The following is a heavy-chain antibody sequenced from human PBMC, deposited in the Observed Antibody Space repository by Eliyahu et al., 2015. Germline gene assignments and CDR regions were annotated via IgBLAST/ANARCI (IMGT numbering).Heavy chain of an antibody. CDR3: ASGAGSSLPYYYYGMDV. V-gene: IGHV3-7*01. J-gene: IGHJ6*02. CDR1: GFTFSXYW. Sequence: EVQXVXSGGGLVQPGGSXRLSCAASGFTFSXYWMSWVRQAPGKGLGWVANIKXDGSEKYYVDSVKGRFTISRDNAKNSLYLQMNSLRAEDTAVYYCASGAGSSLPYYYYGMDVWGQGTTVTVSS. CDR2: IKXDGSEK. D-gene: IGHD3-10*01.